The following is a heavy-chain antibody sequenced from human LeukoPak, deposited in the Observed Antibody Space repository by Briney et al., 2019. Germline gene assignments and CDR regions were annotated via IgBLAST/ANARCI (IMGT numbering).Heavy chain of an antibody. CDR3: ASVRRGFGESSKYYAYYYMGV. CDR2: IYYSGST. V-gene: IGHV4-59*08. J-gene: IGHJ6*03. Sequence: SETLSLTCTVSGGSISSYYWSWIRQPPGKGLEWIGYIYYSGSTNYNPSLKSRVTISVDTSKNQFSLKLTSVTAADTAVYYCASVRRGFGESSKYYAYYYMGVWGKGTTVTISS. CDR1: GGSISSYY. D-gene: IGHD3-10*01.